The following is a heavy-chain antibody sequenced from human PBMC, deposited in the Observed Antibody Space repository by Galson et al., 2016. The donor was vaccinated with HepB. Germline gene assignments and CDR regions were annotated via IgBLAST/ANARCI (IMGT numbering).Heavy chain of an antibody. Sequence: PALVKPTQTLTLTCTFSGFSLNTSEVGVGWVRQPPGKALEWLALIYWDGDKHYSPSLKSRPTITKDTSKNQVVLRMTNMDPVDTATYYCTHRVDYFGSGTYLPGVDYWGQGTLVTVSS. J-gene: IGHJ4*02. CDR3: THRVDYFGSGTYLPGVDY. D-gene: IGHD3-10*01. V-gene: IGHV2-5*02. CDR2: IYWDGDK. CDR1: GFSLNTSEVG.